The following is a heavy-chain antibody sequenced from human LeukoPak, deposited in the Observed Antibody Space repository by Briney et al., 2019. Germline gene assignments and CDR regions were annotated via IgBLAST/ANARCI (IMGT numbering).Heavy chain of an antibody. D-gene: IGHD3-10*01. J-gene: IGHJ4*02. CDR3: AREIEYYGSGSYYIGY. CDR1: GDTVSSNY. V-gene: IGHV3-53*01. CDR2: IYSGGST. Sequence: PGGSLRLSCAASGDTVSSNYMNWVRQAPGKGLEWVSVIYSGGSTYYADSVKGRFTISRDDSKNTLYLQMNSLRPDDTAVYYCAREIEYYGSGSYYIGYWGQGTLVTVSS.